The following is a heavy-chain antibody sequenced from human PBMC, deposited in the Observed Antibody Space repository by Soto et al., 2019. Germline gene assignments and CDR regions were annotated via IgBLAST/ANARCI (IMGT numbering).Heavy chain of an antibody. CDR3: ARDLGLLPMDV. CDR2: INPNSGGT. V-gene: IGHV1-2*02. CDR1: GYTFTGYY. D-gene: IGHD3-22*01. Sequence: ASVNVSCKDSGYTFTGYYIHWVRQAPGQGLEWMGWINPNSGGTNYAQKFQGRVTMTRDTSISTAYMELSRLRSDETAVYYCARDLGLLPMDVWGQGTTVTVSS. J-gene: IGHJ6*02.